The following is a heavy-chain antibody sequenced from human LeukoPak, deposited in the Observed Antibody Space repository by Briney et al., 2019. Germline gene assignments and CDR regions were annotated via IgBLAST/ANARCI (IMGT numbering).Heavy chain of an antibody. J-gene: IGHJ6*04. CDR2: IIPIFGTA. Sequence: AVKVSCKASGGTFSSYAISWVRQARGQGLEWMGRIIPIFGTANYAQKFQGRVTITTDESTSTAYMELSSLRSEDTAVYYCARMTYYYDSSVMDVWGKGTTVTVSS. CDR3: ARMTYYYDSSVMDV. D-gene: IGHD3-22*01. CDR1: GGTFSSYA. V-gene: IGHV1-69*05.